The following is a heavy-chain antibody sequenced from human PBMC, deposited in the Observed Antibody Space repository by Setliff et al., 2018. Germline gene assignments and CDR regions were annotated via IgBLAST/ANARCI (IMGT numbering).Heavy chain of an antibody. CDR3: ARSQGYSYGLNWFDP. J-gene: IGHJ5*02. V-gene: IGHV4-39*07. D-gene: IGHD5-18*01. CDR2: IYYSGST. Sequence: PSETLSLTCTVSGGSISSSSYYWGWIRQPPGKGLEWIGSIYYSGSTYYNPSLKSRVTISVDTSKNQFSLKLSSVTAADTAVYYCARSQGYSYGLNWFDPWGQGTLVTVS. CDR1: GGSISSSSYY.